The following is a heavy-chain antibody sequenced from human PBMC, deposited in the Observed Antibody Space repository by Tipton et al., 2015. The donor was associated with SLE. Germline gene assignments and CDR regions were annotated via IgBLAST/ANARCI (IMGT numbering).Heavy chain of an antibody. D-gene: IGHD5-12*01. V-gene: IGHV4-59*11. CDR2: VHSSGST. CDR1: GGSISSHY. Sequence: SLTCTVSGGSISSHYWSWIRQPPGKRLEWIGHVHSSGSTFYNPSLKSRVTISMDTSKNQVSLRMTSVTAADTAVYYCAASGYTFLSWFDPWGQGTPVTVSS. CDR3: AASGYTFLSWFDP. J-gene: IGHJ5*02.